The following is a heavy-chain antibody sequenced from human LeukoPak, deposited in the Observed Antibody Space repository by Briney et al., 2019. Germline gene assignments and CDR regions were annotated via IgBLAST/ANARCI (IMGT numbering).Heavy chain of an antibody. CDR2: ISSSGSTI. CDR1: GFTFSDYY. D-gene: IGHD3-3*01. Sequence: PGGSLRLSCAASGFTFSDYYMSWIRQAPGKGLEWVSYISSSGSTIYLADSVKGRFSISRDNAKNSLYLQMNSLRAEDTAVYYCAKVGFKYDFWSGYFPSYGMDVWGQGTTVTVSS. CDR3: AKVGFKYDFWSGYFPSYGMDV. V-gene: IGHV3-11*01. J-gene: IGHJ6*02.